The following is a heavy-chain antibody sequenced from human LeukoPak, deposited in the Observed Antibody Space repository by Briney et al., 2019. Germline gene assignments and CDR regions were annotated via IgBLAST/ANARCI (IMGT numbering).Heavy chain of an antibody. V-gene: IGHV1-69*13. CDR3: AKDLTTVTPRYGMDV. CDR1: GGTFSSYA. Sequence: SVKVSCKASGGTFSSYAISWVRQAPGQGLEWMGGIIPIFGTANYAQKFQGRVTITADESTSTAYMELSSLRSEDTAVYYCAKDLTTVTPRYGMDVWGQGTTVTVSS. J-gene: IGHJ6*02. D-gene: IGHD4-17*01. CDR2: IIPIFGTA.